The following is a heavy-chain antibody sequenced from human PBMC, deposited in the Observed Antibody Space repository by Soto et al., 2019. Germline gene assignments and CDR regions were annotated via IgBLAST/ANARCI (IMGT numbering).Heavy chain of an antibody. CDR2: ISFDGANK. J-gene: IGHJ4*02. V-gene: IGHV3-30-3*01. Sequence: GGSLRLSCVASGFTFSSYNMHWVRQAPGGGLEWVAVISFDGANKFYADSVKGRFTISRDISRDTLYLQMSSVRDEDTAIYYCARDGYNRRGFDYWGQGTLVTVS. D-gene: IGHD5-18*01. CDR1: GFTFSSYN. CDR3: ARDGYNRRGFDY.